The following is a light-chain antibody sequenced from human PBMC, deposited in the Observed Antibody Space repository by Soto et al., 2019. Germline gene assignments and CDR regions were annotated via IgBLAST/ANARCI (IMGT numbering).Light chain of an antibody. CDR1: NIGSKS. V-gene: IGLV3-21*04. CDR3: QVWDSSSDPLV. Sequence: SYELTQPPSVSVAPGKTARITCGGNNIGSKSVHWYQQKPGQAPVLVIYYDSDRPSGIPERFSGSNSGNSATLTISRVEAGDEADYYCQVWDSSSDPLVFGTGTKLTVL. CDR2: YDS. J-gene: IGLJ1*01.